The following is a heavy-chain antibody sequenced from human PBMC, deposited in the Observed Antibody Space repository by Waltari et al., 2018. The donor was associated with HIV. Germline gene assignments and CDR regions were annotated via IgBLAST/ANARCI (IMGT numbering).Heavy chain of an antibody. V-gene: IGHV3-7*01. CDR3: ARGGGGMDV. CDR2: TNEDGSEK. D-gene: IGHD3-16*01. CDR1: GLTFSRYW. J-gene: IGHJ6*02. Sequence: EVQLVEYGGGLVQPGGSLRLSCAGSGLTFSRYWMSWIRQAPGKGLEYGSNTNEDGSEKYYVDSVKGRFTISRENAKNSLYLQMNSLRAEDTALYYCARGGGGMDVWGQGTTVTVSS.